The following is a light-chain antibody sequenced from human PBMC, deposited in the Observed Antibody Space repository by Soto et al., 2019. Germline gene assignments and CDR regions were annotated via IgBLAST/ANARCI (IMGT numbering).Light chain of an antibody. CDR2: YTS. J-gene: IGLJ2*01. Sequence: QAVVTQEPSLTVSPGVTVTLTCGSSTGVVTSGHYPYWFQQKPGQAPMTLIYYTSNKHSWTPARFSGSLLGGKAALTLSGAQPEDEAEYYCLLTYGGARVLGGGTKLTVL. CDR3: LLTYGGARV. V-gene: IGLV7-46*01. CDR1: TGVVTSGHY.